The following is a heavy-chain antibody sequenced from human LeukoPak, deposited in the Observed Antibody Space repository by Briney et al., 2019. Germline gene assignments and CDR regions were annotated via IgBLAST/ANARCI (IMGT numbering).Heavy chain of an antibody. CDR2: IRYDGSNK. V-gene: IGHV3-30*02. D-gene: IGHD3-10*01. Sequence: GGSLRLSCAASGFTFSSYGMHWVRQAPGKGLEWAAFIRYDGSNKYYADSVKGRFTISRDNSKNTLYLQMNSLRAEDTAVYYCAKDFLLLITMVRGVPDTFDYWGQGTLVTVSS. CDR1: GFTFSSYG. J-gene: IGHJ4*02. CDR3: AKDFLLLITMVRGVPDTFDY.